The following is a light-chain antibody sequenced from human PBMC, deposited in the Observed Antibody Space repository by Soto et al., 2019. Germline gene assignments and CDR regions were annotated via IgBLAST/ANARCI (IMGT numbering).Light chain of an antibody. J-gene: IGLJ2*01. CDR1: SSDVGNYNL. CDR2: GVS. CDR3: CSYAGPSTFVI. Sequence: HSVLTQPASVSGSPGQSITISCTGTSSDVGNYNLVSWYQQYPGKAPKLVIFGVSERPSGISNRFSGSKSGNTASLTISGLQAEDEADYYCCSYAGPSTFVIFGGGTKVTVL. V-gene: IGLV2-23*02.